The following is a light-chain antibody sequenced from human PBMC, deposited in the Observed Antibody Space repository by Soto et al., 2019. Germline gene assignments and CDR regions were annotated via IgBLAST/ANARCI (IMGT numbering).Light chain of an antibody. CDR1: SSDVGGYNY. V-gene: IGLV2-14*01. J-gene: IGLJ2*01. CDR3: SSYTSSSTLV. CDR2: EVS. Sequence: QSVLTQPASVSGSPGQSITISCTGTSSDVGGYNYVSWYQQHPGKAPKLMIYEVSNRPSGVSNRFSGSKSGITASLTISGLQAEDEAGYYCSSYTSSSTLVFGGGTKVTVL.